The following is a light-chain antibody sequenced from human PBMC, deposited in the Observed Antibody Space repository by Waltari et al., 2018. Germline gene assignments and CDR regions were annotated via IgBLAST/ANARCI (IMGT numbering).Light chain of an antibody. V-gene: IGLV2-11*01. J-gene: IGLJ1*01. CDR3: CSYAGSYTGV. Sequence: QSALTQPRSVSGSPGQSVTISCTGTSSDVGGNNLASWYQQPTGKAPKLMIYDVSKRPSGVPDRFSGSKSGNTASLTISGLQADDEADYYCCSYAGSYTGVFGTGSKVTVL. CDR2: DVS. CDR1: SSDVGGNNL.